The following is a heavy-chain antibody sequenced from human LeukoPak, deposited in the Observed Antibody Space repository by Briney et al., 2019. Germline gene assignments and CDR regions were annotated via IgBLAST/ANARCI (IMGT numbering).Heavy chain of an antibody. V-gene: IGHV1-2*02. D-gene: IGHD3-22*01. CDR1: GYTFTGYY. CDR3: AKKRGTYSYDLFDY. Sequence: ASVKVSCKASGYTFTGYYMHWVRQAPGQGLEWMGWINPNSGGTNYAQKFQGRVTMTRDTSISTAYMELSRLRSDDTAIYYCAKKRGTYSYDLFDYWGQGTLVTVSS. J-gene: IGHJ4*02. CDR2: INPNSGGT.